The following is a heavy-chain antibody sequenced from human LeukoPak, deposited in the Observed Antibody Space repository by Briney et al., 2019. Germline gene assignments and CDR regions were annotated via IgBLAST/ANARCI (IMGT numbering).Heavy chain of an antibody. D-gene: IGHD6-13*01. Sequence: GGSLRLSCAASGFTFSSYVMHWVRQAPGKGLEWVAIISYDGSNEYYADSVKGRFTISRDNSKNTLYLQMNSLRAADTAVYYCASRPGYSSSWYYMDVWGKGTTVTISS. CDR3: ASRPGYSSSWYYMDV. J-gene: IGHJ6*03. CDR1: GFTFSSYV. CDR2: ISYDGSNE. V-gene: IGHV3-30*04.